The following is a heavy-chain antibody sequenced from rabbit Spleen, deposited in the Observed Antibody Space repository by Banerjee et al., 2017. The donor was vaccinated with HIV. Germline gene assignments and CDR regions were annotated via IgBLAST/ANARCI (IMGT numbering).Heavy chain of an antibody. J-gene: IGHJ4*01. CDR3: ARGSAAMTMVITGYYLNL. D-gene: IGHD2-1*01. V-gene: IGHV1S45*01. CDR2: INAYTAKP. Sequence: QEQLVESGGGLVQPGGSLKLSCKASGFDVSNYGMSWVRQAPGKGLQWIACINAYTAKPVYATWAKGRFTISRTSSTTVTLQMTSLTAADTATYFCARGSAAMTMVITGYYLNLWGPGTLVTVS. CDR1: GFDVSNYG.